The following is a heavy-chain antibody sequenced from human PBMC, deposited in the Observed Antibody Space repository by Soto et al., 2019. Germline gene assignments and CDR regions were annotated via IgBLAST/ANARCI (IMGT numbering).Heavy chain of an antibody. D-gene: IGHD4-17*01. CDR2: ISAYNGNT. V-gene: IGHV1-18*01. Sequence: ASVKVSCKASGYTFTSYGISWGRQAPGQGLEWMGWISAYNGNTNYAQKLQGRVTMTTDTSTSTAYMELRSLRSDDTAVYYCARGWDCDYEGVGDFDYWGQGTLVTVSS. CDR3: ARGWDCDYEGVGDFDY. J-gene: IGHJ4*02. CDR1: GYTFTSYG.